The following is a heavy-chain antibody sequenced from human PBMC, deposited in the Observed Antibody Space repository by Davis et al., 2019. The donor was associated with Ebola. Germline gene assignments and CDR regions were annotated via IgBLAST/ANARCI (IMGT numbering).Heavy chain of an antibody. Sequence: SETLSLTCAVYGGSFSGYYWSWIRQPPGKGLEWIGEIHHSGSTNYNPSLKSRVPLSVDTSKNQFSLKLSSVTAADTAVYYCARENTVTLIDYWGQGTLVTVSS. V-gene: IGHV4-34*01. J-gene: IGHJ4*02. CDR1: GGSFSGYY. CDR2: IHHSGST. D-gene: IGHD4-17*01. CDR3: ARENTVTLIDY.